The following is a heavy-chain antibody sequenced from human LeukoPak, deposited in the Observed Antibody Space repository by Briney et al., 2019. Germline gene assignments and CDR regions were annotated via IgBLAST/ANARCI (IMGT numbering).Heavy chain of an antibody. J-gene: IGHJ4*02. CDR3: ARHLGRNWFGSGSYYNQDY. V-gene: IGHV4-4*02. CDR2: IYHSGST. D-gene: IGHD3-10*01. CDR1: GGSISSSNW. Sequence: SETLSLTCAVSGGSISSSNWWSWVRQPPGKGLEWIGEIYHSGSTNYNPSLKSRVTISVDTSKNQFSLKLSSVTAADTAVYYCARHLGRNWFGSGSYYNQDYWGQGTLVTVSS.